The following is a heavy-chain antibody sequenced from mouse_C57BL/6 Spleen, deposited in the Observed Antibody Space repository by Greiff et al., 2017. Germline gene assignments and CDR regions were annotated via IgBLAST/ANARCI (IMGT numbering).Heavy chain of an antibody. CDR2: INPYNGGT. Sequence: VQLQQSGPVLVKPGASVKMSCKASGYTFTDYYMNWVKQSHGKSLEWIGVINPYNGGTSYNQKFKGKATLTVDKSSSTAYMELNSLTSEDSAVDYCAIAYYSNFNFDDWGQGTTLTVSS. CDR3: AIAYYSNFNFDD. J-gene: IGHJ2*01. D-gene: IGHD2-5*01. CDR1: GYTFTDYY. V-gene: IGHV1-19*01.